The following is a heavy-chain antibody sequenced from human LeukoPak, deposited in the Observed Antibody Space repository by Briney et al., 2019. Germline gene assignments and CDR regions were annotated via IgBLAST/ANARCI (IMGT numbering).Heavy chain of an antibody. V-gene: IGHV4-34*01. CDR1: GGSFSGYY. CDR2: INHSGST. D-gene: IGHD4-17*01. Sequence: SETLSLTCAVYGGSFSGYYWSWIRQPPGKGLEWIGEINHSGSTNYNPSLKSRVTISVDTSKNQFSLKLSSVTAADTAVYYRARGWDYGDYLDYFDYWGQGTLVTVSS. CDR3: ARGWDYGDYLDYFDY. J-gene: IGHJ4*02.